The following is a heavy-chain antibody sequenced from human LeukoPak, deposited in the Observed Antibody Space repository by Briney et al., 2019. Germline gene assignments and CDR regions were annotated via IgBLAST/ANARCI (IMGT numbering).Heavy chain of an antibody. V-gene: IGHV1-69*05. CDR2: IIPIFGTA. Sequence: SVKVSCKASGGTFSSYAISWVRQAPGQGLEWMGRIIPIFGTANYAQKFQGRVTITTDESRSTAYMELSSLRSEDTAVYYCASGAVRHIVVVTAIPETFDYWGQGTLVTVSS. J-gene: IGHJ4*02. D-gene: IGHD2-21*02. CDR1: GGTFSSYA. CDR3: ASGAVRHIVVVTAIPETFDY.